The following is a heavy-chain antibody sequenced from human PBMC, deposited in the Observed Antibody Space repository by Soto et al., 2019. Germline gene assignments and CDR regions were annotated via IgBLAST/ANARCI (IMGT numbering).Heavy chain of an antibody. CDR3: ARNYGSGRRHKTIYYYYGMDV. V-gene: IGHV1-46*01. Sequence: GASVKVSCKASGYTFTSYYMHWVRQAPGQGLEWMGIINPSGGSTSYAQKFQGRVTMTRDTSTSTVYMELSSLRSEDTAVYYCARNYGSGRRHKTIYYYYGMDVWGQGTTVTVS. CDR1: GYTFTSYY. CDR2: INPSGGST. J-gene: IGHJ6*02. D-gene: IGHD3-10*01.